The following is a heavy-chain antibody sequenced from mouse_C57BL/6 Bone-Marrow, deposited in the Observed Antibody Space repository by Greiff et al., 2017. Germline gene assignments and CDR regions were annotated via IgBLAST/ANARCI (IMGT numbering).Heavy chain of an antibody. V-gene: IGHV1-85*01. D-gene: IGHD1-1*01. J-gene: IGHJ3*01. CDR3: ARWRVIHYGSSYPY. Sequence: QVQLKQSGPELVKPGASVKLSCKASGYTFTSYDINWVKQRPGQGLEWIGWIYPRDGSTKYNEKFKGKATLTVDTSSSTAYMELNSLTSEDSAVYFCARWRVIHYGSSYPYWGQGTLVTVSA. CDR2: IYPRDGST. CDR1: GYTFTSYD.